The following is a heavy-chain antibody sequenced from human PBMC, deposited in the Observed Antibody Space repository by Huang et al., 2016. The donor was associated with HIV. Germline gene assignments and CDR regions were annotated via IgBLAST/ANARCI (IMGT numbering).Heavy chain of an antibody. Sequence: QVQLQESGPGLVKPSETLSLTCTVSGGSISTHYWSWIRQPPGKGREWSGSIDYSGSTNYSPSLKSRVTILLDTSKNQFSLRVNSVTAADTAMYYCARDHHDFWRGYRRMYFFDHWGQGTLVTVSS. CDR3: ARDHHDFWRGYRRMYFFDH. CDR2: IDYSGST. J-gene: IGHJ4*02. V-gene: IGHV4-59*11. CDR1: GGSISTHY. D-gene: IGHD3-3*01.